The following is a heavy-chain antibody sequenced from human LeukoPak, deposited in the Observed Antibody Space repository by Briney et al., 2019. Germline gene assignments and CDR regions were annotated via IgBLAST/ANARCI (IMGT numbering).Heavy chain of an antibody. CDR1: GLTLSIHD. CDR2: IGAAGGT. D-gene: IGHD1-26*01. Sequence: PGGSLRLSCAASGLTLSIHDMVWVRQISGKGLEWVSAIGAAGGTYYPGSVKGRFTISRENAKNSLYLQMNSLRVGDTAVYYCARGWERGFDCWGQGTLVTVSS. CDR3: ARGWERGFDC. V-gene: IGHV3-13*01. J-gene: IGHJ4*02.